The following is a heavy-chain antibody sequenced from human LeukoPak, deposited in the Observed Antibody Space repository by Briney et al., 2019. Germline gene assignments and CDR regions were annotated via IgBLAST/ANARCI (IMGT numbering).Heavy chain of an antibody. V-gene: IGHV4-30-4*01. J-gene: IGHJ2*01. D-gene: IGHD3-10*01. Sequence: PSETQSLIRTFSGESHSRGAHYGGSIRQPPGKGLEWLRYIYYSGTTYYNPSLKSRVTISIDTSKNQFSLKLSSVTAADTAVYYCARDKWWFGGHWYFDLWGRGTLVTVSS. CDR2: IYYSGTT. CDR3: ARDKWWFGGHWYFDL. CDR1: GESHSRGAHY.